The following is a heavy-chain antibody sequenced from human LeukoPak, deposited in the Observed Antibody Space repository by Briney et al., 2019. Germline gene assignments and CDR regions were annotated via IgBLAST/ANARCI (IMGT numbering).Heavy chain of an antibody. V-gene: IGHV1-69*06. CDR3: AREIIAAAGKDAFDI. D-gene: IGHD6-13*01. CDR1: GYTFTSYG. CDR2: IIPIFGTA. J-gene: IGHJ3*02. Sequence: SVKVSCKASGYTFTSYGISWVRQAPGQGLEWMGGIIPIFGTANYAQKFQGRVTITADKSTSTAYMELSSLRSEDTAVYYCAREIIAAAGKDAFDIWGQGTMVTVSS.